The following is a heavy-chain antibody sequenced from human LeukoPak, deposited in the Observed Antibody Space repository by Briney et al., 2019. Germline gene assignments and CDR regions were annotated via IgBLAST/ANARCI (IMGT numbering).Heavy chain of an antibody. Sequence: GGSLRLSCIASGFTFSSFAMSWVRQAPGQGLEWVSAISDNSGNTYYADSVKGRFTISRDNAKNSLYLQMNSLRAEDTAVYYCAELGITMIGGVWGKGTTVTISS. V-gene: IGHV3-23*01. CDR3: AELGITMIGGV. CDR2: ISDNSGNT. D-gene: IGHD3-10*02. J-gene: IGHJ6*04. CDR1: GFTFSSFA.